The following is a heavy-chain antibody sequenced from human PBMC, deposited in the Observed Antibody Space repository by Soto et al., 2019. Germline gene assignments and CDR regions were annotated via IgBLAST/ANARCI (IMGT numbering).Heavy chain of an antibody. D-gene: IGHD2-2*02. CDR3: AREEAAIFDN. J-gene: IGHJ4*02. CDR1: RFTFSSYA. Sequence: GGSLRLSCAAFRFTFSSYAMHWVRQAPGKGLEWVAVISYDGSHKNHADSVKGRFTISGDNSEDTLYLQMNSLRTEDTAVYYCAREEAAIFDNWGQGPLVTVSS. V-gene: IGHV3-30-3*01. CDR2: ISYDGSHK.